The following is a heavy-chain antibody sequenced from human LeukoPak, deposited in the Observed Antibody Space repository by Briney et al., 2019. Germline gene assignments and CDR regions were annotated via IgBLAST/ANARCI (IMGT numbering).Heavy chain of an antibody. CDR2: ISYDGSNK. CDR1: GFTFSSYA. V-gene: IGHV3-30*14. CDR3: ARDSLTTALIVVPLGYFDL. Sequence: PGGSLRLSCAASGFTFSSYAMHWVRQAPGKGLEWVAVISYDGSNKYHADSVKGRFTISRDNSRNTLYLQMNSLRAEDTAVYYCARDSLTTALIVVPLGYFDLWGRGTLVTVSS. D-gene: IGHD3-22*01. J-gene: IGHJ2*01.